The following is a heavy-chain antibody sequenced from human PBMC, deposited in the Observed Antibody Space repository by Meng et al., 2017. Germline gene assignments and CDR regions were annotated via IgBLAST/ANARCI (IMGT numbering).Heavy chain of an antibody. D-gene: IGHD3-22*01. CDR3: ARRYDGSGYLAH. V-gene: IGHV4-4*02. J-gene: IGHJ4*02. CDR1: GGSISSRNL. Sequence: QVQLQESGPGLGKPSGTLSRTCAVSGGSISSRNLWSWGRQPPGKGLEWIGGIFHTGTTGYNPSLKSRATISIDTSKNHFSLKLSSVTAADTAVYYCARRYDGSGYLAHWGLGTLVTVSS. CDR2: IFHTGTT.